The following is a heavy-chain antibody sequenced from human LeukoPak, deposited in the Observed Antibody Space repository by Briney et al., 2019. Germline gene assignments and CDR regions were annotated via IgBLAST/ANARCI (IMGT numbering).Heavy chain of an antibody. CDR2: VYTSGST. V-gene: IGHV4-61*02. CDR1: GGSISSGSYY. CDR3: ARDHNYYGSGSYFDY. D-gene: IGHD3-10*01. Sequence: SQTLSLTCTVSGGSISSGSYYWTWIRQPAGKGLEWIGRVYTSGSTNYNPSLKSRVTMSVDTSKNQFSLKLSSVTAADTAVYYCARDHNYYGSGSYFDYWGQGTLVTVSS. J-gene: IGHJ4*02.